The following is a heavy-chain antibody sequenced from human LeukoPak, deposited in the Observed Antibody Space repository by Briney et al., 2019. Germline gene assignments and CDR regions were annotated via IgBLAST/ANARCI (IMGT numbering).Heavy chain of an antibody. Sequence: GGSLRVSCAASGFIFSSYGMHWVRQAPGKGLEWVAFIRYDGSNKYYADSVKGRFTISRDNSKNSLYLQMNSLRTEDTALYYCAKGGTGTTGTPPYYFDYWGQGTLVTVSS. D-gene: IGHD1-1*01. CDR3: AKGGTGTTGTPPYYFDY. CDR2: IRYDGSNK. V-gene: IGHV3-30*02. CDR1: GFIFSSYG. J-gene: IGHJ4*02.